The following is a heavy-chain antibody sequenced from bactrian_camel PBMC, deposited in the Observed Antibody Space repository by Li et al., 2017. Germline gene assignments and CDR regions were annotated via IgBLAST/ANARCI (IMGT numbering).Heavy chain of an antibody. Sequence: HVQLVESGGGLVQPGGSLRLSCEASGFTFSRSWMNWVRQAPGKGLEWVSSSSSVIGTEAYADSVKGRFATSRENAKDTLFLQLNSLKADDTALYYCASAFESWGQGTQVTVS. V-gene: IGHV3S1*01. J-gene: IGHJ6*01. CDR1: GFTFSRSW. CDR3: ASAFES. CDR2: SSSVIGTE.